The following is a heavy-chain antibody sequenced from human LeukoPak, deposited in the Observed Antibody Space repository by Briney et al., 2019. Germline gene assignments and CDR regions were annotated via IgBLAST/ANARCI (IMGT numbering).Heavy chain of an antibody. CDR2: ISHDGGNT. J-gene: IGHJ4*02. D-gene: IGHD6-13*01. CDR3: VKAAGSWYGYFDY. CDR1: GFTFSNYA. Sequence: PGGSLRLSCSASGFTFSNYAIHWVRPAPGKGLEYVSTISHDGGNTKYADSVKGRFTISRDTSKNTLYLQMSSLRAEDTAVYYCVKAAGSWYGYFDYWGQGTLVTVSS. V-gene: IGHV3-64D*06.